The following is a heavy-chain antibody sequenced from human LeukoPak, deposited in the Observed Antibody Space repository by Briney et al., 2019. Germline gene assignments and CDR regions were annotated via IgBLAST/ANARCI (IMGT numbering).Heavy chain of an antibody. J-gene: IGHJ3*02. CDR2: IIPIFGTA. D-gene: IGHD5-18*01. CDR3: ARYETAMALDAFDI. CDR1: GGTFSSYA. Sequence: SVKVSCKASGGTFSSYAISWVRQAPGQGLEWMGGIIPIFGTANYAQKFQGRVTITADESTSTAYMELSSLRSEDTAVYYCARYETAMALDAFDIWGQGTMVTVSS. V-gene: IGHV1-69*01.